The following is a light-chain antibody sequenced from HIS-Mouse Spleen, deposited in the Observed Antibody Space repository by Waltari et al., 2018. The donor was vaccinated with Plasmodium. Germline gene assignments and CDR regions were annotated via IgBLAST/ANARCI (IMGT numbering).Light chain of an antibody. CDR3: CSYAGSSTFWV. J-gene: IGLJ3*02. V-gene: IGLV2-23*03. Sequence: QSALTQPASVSGSPGQSITISCTGTSSDVGSYHLVSWYQQHPGQAPKLMIYEGSKRPSGGANGFSGSKSGNTASLTISGLQAEDEADYYCCSYAGSSTFWVFGGGTKLTVL. CDR1: SSDVGSYHL. CDR2: EGS.